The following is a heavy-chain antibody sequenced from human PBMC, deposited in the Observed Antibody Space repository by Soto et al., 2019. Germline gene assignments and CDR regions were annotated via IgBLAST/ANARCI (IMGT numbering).Heavy chain of an antibody. CDR3: ARGIATGQLDP. Sequence: ASVKVSCKASGYTFTRYTMNWVRQAPGQRLEWMGWINPDNGNTKSSQKFQDRVIITRDTSASTAYMDLSSLRSEDTAAYYCARGIATGQLDPWGQGTLVTVSS. CDR1: GYTFTRYT. D-gene: IGHD2-15*01. V-gene: IGHV1-3*01. CDR2: INPDNGNT. J-gene: IGHJ5*02.